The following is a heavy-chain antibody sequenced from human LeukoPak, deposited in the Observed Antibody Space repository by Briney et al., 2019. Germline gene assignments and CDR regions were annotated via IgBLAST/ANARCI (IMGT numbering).Heavy chain of an antibody. V-gene: IGHV1-2*02. Sequence: ASVKVSCKASGYTFTGYYMHWVRQAPGQGLEWMGWINPNSGGTNYAQKFQGRVTMTRDTSISTAYMELSRLRSDDTAVYYCARDAQGSYLEGARAYDAFDIWGQGTMVTVSS. CDR3: ARDAQGSYLEGARAYDAFDI. J-gene: IGHJ3*02. CDR2: INPNSGGT. D-gene: IGHD3-16*01. CDR1: GYTFTGYY.